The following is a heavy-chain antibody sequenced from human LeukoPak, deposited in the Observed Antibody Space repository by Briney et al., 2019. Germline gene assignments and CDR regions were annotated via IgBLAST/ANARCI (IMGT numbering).Heavy chain of an antibody. V-gene: IGHV1-2*02. CDR1: GYTFTAYY. CDR2: INPNSGGT. Sequence: ASVKVSCKASGYTFTAYYMHWVRQAPGQGLEWMGWINPNSGGTNYAQKFQGRVTMTRDTSISTAYMELSRLRSDDTAVFYCARDYYDSSSYGSFDYWGQGTLVTVSS. D-gene: IGHD3-22*01. J-gene: IGHJ4*02. CDR3: ARDYYDSSSYGSFDY.